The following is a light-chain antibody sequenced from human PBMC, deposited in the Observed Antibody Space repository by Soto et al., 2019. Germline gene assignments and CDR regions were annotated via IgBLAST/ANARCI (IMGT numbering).Light chain of an antibody. J-gene: IGKJ2*01. CDR2: GAS. CDR1: QSVSSSY. Sequence: EIVLTQSPGTLSLSPGERATLSCRASQSVSSSYLAWYQQKPGQAPRLLIYGASSRATGIPDRFSGSGSGTVFTLTISRLEPEDFAVYYCQQYGSSPNTFGQGTKVEIK. CDR3: QQYGSSPNT. V-gene: IGKV3-20*01.